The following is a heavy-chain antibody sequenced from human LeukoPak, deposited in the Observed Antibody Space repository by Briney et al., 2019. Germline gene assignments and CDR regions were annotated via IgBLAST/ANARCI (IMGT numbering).Heavy chain of an antibody. V-gene: IGHV3-23*01. CDR2: ISGSGYST. D-gene: IGHD1-26*01. CDR3: ARELREHGAFDI. J-gene: IGHJ3*02. Sequence: GGSLRLSCAASGFTFSHYGMSWVRQAPGKGLEWVSAISGSGYSTYYADSVKGRFTISRDNSKNTLYLQMNSLRAEDTAVYYCARELREHGAFDIWGQGTMVTVSS. CDR1: GFTFSHYG.